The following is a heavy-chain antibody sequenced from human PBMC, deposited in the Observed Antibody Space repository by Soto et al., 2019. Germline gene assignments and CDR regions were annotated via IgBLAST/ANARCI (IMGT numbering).Heavy chain of an antibody. V-gene: IGHV3-23*01. CDR2: ISNSGGTT. D-gene: IGHD6-19*01. J-gene: IGHJ6*02. CDR3: AKYVAVAGTALYGMDV. CDR1: GFSFSSYA. Sequence: EVQLLESGGGLVQPGGSLRLSCAASGFSFSSYAMSWARQAPGKGLEWVSVISNSGGTTFYADSVKGRFTISRDNFKNTVFLQMSSLRAEDTAVYYCAKYVAVAGTALYGMDVWGHGTTVTVSS.